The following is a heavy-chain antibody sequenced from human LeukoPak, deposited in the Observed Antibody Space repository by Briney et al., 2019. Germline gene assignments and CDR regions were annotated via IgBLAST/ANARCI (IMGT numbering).Heavy chain of an antibody. CDR3: ARDSALYCSGGSCTDY. CDR2: ISSSSSYI. Sequence: GGSLRLSCAASGSTFSSYSMNWVRQAPGKGLEWVSSISSSSSYIYYADSVKGRFTISRDNAKNSLYLQMNSLRAEDTAVYYCARDSALYCSGGSCTDYWGQGTLVTVSS. J-gene: IGHJ4*02. V-gene: IGHV3-21*01. D-gene: IGHD2-15*01. CDR1: GSTFSSYS.